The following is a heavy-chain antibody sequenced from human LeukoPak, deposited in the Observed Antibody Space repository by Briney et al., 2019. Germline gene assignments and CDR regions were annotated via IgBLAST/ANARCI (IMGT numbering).Heavy chain of an antibody. CDR2: INHSGST. J-gene: IGHJ3*02. Sequence: SETLSLTCAVYGGSFSGYYWSWIRQPPGKGLEWIGEINHSGSTNYNPSLKSRVTISVDTSKNQFSLKLSSVTAADTAVYYCARTRYDILIGYAIWGQGTMVTVSS. V-gene: IGHV4-34*01. CDR3: ARTRYDILIGYAI. CDR1: GGSFSGYY. D-gene: IGHD3-9*01.